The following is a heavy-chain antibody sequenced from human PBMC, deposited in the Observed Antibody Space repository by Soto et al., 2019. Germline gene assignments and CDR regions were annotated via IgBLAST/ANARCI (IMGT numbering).Heavy chain of an antibody. J-gene: IGHJ5*02. CDR1: GGNLRSDA. Sequence: SVKVSCKASGGNLRSDAIAWARQAPRQGLEWIGGIIPILRTTNYAQSFQDRVTLTVDASTTTVYMELRSLRPDDTAFYYCASSVVRSHQSFDGWGQGTLVTVSS. D-gene: IGHD3-10*01. V-gene: IGHV1-69*13. CDR2: IIPILRTT. CDR3: ASSVVRSHQSFDG.